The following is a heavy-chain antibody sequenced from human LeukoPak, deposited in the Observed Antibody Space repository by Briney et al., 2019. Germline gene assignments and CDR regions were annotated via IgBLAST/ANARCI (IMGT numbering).Heavy chain of an antibody. V-gene: IGHV1-8*01. CDR3: ARGPPNWGFDF. D-gene: IGHD7-27*01. CDR1: GYTSTRDD. J-gene: IGHJ4*02. CDR2: MSPNSGNT. Sequence: GASVRVSCKASGYTSTRDDINWVRHEPGQGGEWMGWMSPNSGNTGYAQKFQGRLTMTRDTSISTAFMELTSLRSEDTAVYYCARGPPNWGFDFWGQGALVTVSS.